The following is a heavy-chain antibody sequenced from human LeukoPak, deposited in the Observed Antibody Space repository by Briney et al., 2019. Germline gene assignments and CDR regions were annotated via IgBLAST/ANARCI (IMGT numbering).Heavy chain of an antibody. Sequence: SETLSLTCTVSGGSISSYHWSWIRQPAGKGLEWVGRIYYSGSTFYNPSLKSRVTISVDTSKNQFSLKLSSVTAADTAVYYCARMLYDSSGYYTNSYYYYGMDVWGQGTTVTVSS. CDR2: IYYSGST. CDR3: ARMLYDSSGYYTNSYYYYGMDV. D-gene: IGHD3-22*01. CDR1: GGSISSYH. V-gene: IGHV4-4*07. J-gene: IGHJ6*02.